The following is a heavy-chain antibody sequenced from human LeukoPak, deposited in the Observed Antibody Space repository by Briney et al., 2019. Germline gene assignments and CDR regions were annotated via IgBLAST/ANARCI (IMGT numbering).Heavy chain of an antibody. V-gene: IGHV4-59*01. D-gene: IGHD3-22*01. CDR2: IYYSGST. CDR1: GGSISSYY. CDR3: ARLGYYYDSSGYWFDP. Sequence: PSETLSFTCTVSGGSISSYYWSWIRQPPGKGLEWIGYIYYSGSTNYNPSLKSRVTISVDTSKNQFSLKLSSVTAADTAVYYCARLGYYYDSSGYWFDPWGQGTLVTVSS. J-gene: IGHJ5*02.